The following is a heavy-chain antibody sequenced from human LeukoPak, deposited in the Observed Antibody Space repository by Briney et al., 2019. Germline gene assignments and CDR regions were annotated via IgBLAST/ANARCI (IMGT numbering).Heavy chain of an antibody. CDR1: GFTFSSYW. D-gene: IGHD6-13*01. V-gene: IGHV3-7*01. Sequence: GGSLRLSCAASGFTFSSYWMSWVRQAPGKGLEWVANIKQDGSEKYYVDSVKGRFTISRDNAKNSLYLQMNSLRAEDTAVYYCARAAHSSSWYYRTATYWGQGTLVTVSS. CDR2: IKQDGSEK. CDR3: ARAAHSSSWYYRTATY. J-gene: IGHJ4*02.